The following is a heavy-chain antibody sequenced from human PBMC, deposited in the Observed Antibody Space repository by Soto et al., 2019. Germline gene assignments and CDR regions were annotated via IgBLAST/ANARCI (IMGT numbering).Heavy chain of an antibody. D-gene: IGHD6-13*01. CDR3: ARGPSSSCFYYYYGRDV. Sequence: GGSLRLSCAASGFTFSSYAMHWVRQAPGKGLEWVAVISYDGSNKYYADSVKGRFTISRDNSKNTLYLQMNSLRAEDTAVYYWARGPSSSCFYYYYGRDVGGQGTTVTAPS. CDR2: ISYDGSNK. V-gene: IGHV3-30-3*01. J-gene: IGHJ6*02. CDR1: GFTFSSYA.